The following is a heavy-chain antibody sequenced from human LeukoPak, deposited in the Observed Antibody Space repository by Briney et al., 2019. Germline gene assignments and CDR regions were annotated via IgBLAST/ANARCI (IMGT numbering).Heavy chain of an antibody. CDR2: INHSGST. V-gene: IGHV4-34*01. CDR3: ARGLYYYDSSGYYPSSPDDYYYMDV. CDR1: GGSFSGYY. Sequence: PSETLSLTCAVYGGSFSGYYWTWIRQPPGKGLEWIGEINHSGSTNYNPSLKSRVTISVDTSKNQFSLTLSSVTAADTAVYYCARGLYYYDSSGYYPSSPDDYYYMDVWGKGTTVTVSS. D-gene: IGHD3-22*01. J-gene: IGHJ6*03.